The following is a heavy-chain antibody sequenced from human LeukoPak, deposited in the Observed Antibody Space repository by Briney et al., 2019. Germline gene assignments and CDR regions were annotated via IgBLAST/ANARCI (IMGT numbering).Heavy chain of an antibody. D-gene: IGHD4-17*01. CDR2: MNPNSGNT. J-gene: IGHJ6*02. V-gene: IGHV1-8*01. Sequence: ASVKVSCKASGYTFTSYDINWVRQATGQGLEWMGWMNPNSGNTGYAQKFQGRVTMTRNTSISTAYMELSSLRPEDTAVYYCARDYGEYEFYYYGMDVWGQGTTVTVSS. CDR1: GYTFTSYD. CDR3: ARDYGEYEFYYYGMDV.